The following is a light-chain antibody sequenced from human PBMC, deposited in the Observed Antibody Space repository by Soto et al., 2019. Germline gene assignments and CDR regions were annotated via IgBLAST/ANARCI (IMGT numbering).Light chain of an antibody. CDR2: VNSDGSH. CDR3: QTWGSGIVV. J-gene: IGLJ2*01. CDR1: NGHSSYA. Sequence: QLVLTQSPSASASLGASVKLTCTLNNGHSSYAIAWHQQQPEKGPRYLMKVNSDGSHTKGDGLPDRFSCSSSGAGRYLTISRLESEDEADYYCQTWGSGIVVFGGGTQLTVL. V-gene: IGLV4-69*01.